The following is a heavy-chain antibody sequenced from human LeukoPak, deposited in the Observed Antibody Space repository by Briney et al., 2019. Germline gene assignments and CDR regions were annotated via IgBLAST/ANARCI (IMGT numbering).Heavy chain of an antibody. D-gene: IGHD3-9*01. Sequence: SETLSLTCTVSGGSISSSSYYWGWIRQPPGKGLEWIGCIYYSGSTYYNPSLKSRVTISVDTSKNQFSLKLSSVTAADTAVYYCAREKWYDILSGSGFDIWGQGTMVTVSS. V-gene: IGHV4-39*02. CDR3: AREKWYDILSGSGFDI. J-gene: IGHJ3*02. CDR2: IYYSGST. CDR1: GGSISSSSYY.